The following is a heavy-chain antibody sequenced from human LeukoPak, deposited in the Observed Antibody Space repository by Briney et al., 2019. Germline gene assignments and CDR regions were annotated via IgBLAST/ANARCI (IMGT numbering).Heavy chain of an antibody. Sequence: PGGSLRLSCAASGFTFSSYGMHWVRQAPGKGLEWVAVISYDGRNKYYADSVKGRFTISRDNSKNTLYLQMNSLRAEDTAVYYCAKESSGWYVGYYFDYWGQGTLVTVSS. CDR1: GFTFSSYG. CDR3: AKESSGWYVGYYFDY. CDR2: ISYDGRNK. V-gene: IGHV3-30*18. D-gene: IGHD6-19*01. J-gene: IGHJ4*02.